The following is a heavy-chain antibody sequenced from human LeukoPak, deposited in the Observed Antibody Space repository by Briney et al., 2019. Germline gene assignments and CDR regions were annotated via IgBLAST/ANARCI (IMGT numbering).Heavy chain of an antibody. CDR3: ARYSGYGNFDY. D-gene: IGHD5-12*01. Sequence: PSETLPLTCTVSGGSISSSSYYWGWIRQPPGKGLEWIGSIYYSGSTYYNPSLKSRVTISVDTSKNQFSLKLSSVTAADTAVYYCARYSGYGNFDYWGQGTLVTVSS. CDR1: GGSISSSSYY. V-gene: IGHV4-39*01. CDR2: IYYSGST. J-gene: IGHJ4*02.